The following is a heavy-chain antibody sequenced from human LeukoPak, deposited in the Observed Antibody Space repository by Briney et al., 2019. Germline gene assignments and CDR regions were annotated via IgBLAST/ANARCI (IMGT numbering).Heavy chain of an antibody. V-gene: IGHV4-59*08. J-gene: IGHJ4*02. CDR3: ARHRVFATVTTFDY. Sequence: SETLSLTCTVSGGSISSYYWSWIRQPPGKGLEWFGYIYYSGSTNYNPSLKSRVTISVDTSTNQFSLKLSSVTAADTAVYYCARHRVFATVTTFDYWGQGTLVTVSS. D-gene: IGHD4-17*01. CDR1: GGSISSYY. CDR2: IYYSGST.